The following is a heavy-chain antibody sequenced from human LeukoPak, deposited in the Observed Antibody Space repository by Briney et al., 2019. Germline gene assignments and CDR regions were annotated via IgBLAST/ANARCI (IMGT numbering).Heavy chain of an antibody. J-gene: IGHJ4*02. D-gene: IGHD3-3*02. CDR3: ATESIGRHYDY. CDR2: IGPTGTDT. V-gene: IGHV3-21*01. Sequence: GGSLRLSCAASGFSFSSYGFNWVRQAPGKGLEWVSSIGPTGTDTYHAGSVKGRFTISRDNAKNSLYLQMDSLRAEDTAVYYCATESIGRHYDYWGQGTLLTVSS. CDR1: GFSFSSYG.